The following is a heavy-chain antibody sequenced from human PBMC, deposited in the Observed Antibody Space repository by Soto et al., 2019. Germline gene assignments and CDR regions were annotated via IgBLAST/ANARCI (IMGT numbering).Heavy chain of an antibody. J-gene: IGHJ4*02. Sequence: ASVKVSCKASGYTFTGYYMHWVRQAPGQGLEWMGWINPNSGGTNYAQKFQGWVTMTRDTSISTAYMELSRLRSDDTAVYYCARGLRIAVAGRRTFDYWGQGTLVTVSS. V-gene: IGHV1-2*04. D-gene: IGHD6-19*01. CDR1: GYTFTGYY. CDR2: INPNSGGT. CDR3: ARGLRIAVAGRRTFDY.